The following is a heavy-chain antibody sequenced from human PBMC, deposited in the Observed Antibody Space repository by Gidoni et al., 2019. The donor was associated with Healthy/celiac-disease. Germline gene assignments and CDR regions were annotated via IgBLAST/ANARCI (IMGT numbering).Heavy chain of an antibody. Sequence: QVQLVESGGGVVQPGRSLRLSCAASGFTFSSYAMHWVRQAPGKGLELVAVISYDGSNKYYADSVKGRFTISRDNSKNTLYLQMNSLRAEDTAVYYCARDQEDTAMVPGSGWGQGTLVTVSS. CDR1: GFTFSSYA. J-gene: IGHJ4*02. D-gene: IGHD5-18*01. V-gene: IGHV3-30-3*01. CDR2: ISYDGSNK. CDR3: ARDQEDTAMVPGSG.